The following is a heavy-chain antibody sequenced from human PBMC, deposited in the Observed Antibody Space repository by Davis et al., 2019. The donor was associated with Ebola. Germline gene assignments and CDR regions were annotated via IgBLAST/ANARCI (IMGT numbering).Heavy chain of an antibody. Sequence: GESLKISCAASGFTFSSYWMSWVRQAPGKGLEWVANIKPDGNEQQYVDSVKGRFTVSRDNVKNSLYLQMNSLRAEDTAVYYCARVASYSSGWQPSNYWGQGTLVTVSS. V-gene: IGHV3-7*01. CDR1: GFTFSSYW. CDR2: IKPDGNEQ. D-gene: IGHD6-19*01. CDR3: ARVASYSSGWQPSNY. J-gene: IGHJ4*02.